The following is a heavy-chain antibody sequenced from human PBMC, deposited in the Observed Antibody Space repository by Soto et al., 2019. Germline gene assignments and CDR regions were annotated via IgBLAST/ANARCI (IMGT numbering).Heavy chain of an antibody. CDR1: GYSFTSYW. J-gene: IGHJ5*02. Sequence: PGESLKISCKGSGYSFTSYWIGWVRQMPGKGLEWMGIIYPGDSDTRYSPSFQGQVTISADKSISTAYLQWSSLKASDTAMYYCARLLLRTTYYYDSSGFNWFDPWGQGTLVTVSS. D-gene: IGHD3-22*01. CDR3: ARLLLRTTYYYDSSGFNWFDP. V-gene: IGHV5-51*01. CDR2: IYPGDSDT.